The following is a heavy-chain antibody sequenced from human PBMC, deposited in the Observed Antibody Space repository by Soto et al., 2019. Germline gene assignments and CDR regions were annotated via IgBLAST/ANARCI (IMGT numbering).Heavy chain of an antibody. D-gene: IGHD1-1*01. V-gene: IGHV4-59*01. Sequence: QVQLQESGPGLVKPSETLFLTCTVSGGSISNYYWSWVRQPPGKGLEWIEYIYDSASTNYNPSLTGRVSISVDTSKNHLSPRLTSVTAADTAVYYCATAPGYWGQGTLVTVAS. CDR1: GGSISNYY. CDR2: IYDSAST. J-gene: IGHJ4*02. CDR3: ATAPGY.